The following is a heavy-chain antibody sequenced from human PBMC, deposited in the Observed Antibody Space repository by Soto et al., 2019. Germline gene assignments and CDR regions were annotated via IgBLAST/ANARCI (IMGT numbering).Heavy chain of an antibody. CDR2: IYPGDSDT. V-gene: IGHV5-51*01. CDR1: GYSFTSYW. D-gene: IGHD2-2*02. Sequence: GESLKISCKGSGYSFTSYWIGRVRQMPGKGLEWMGIIYPGDSDTRYSPSFQGQVTISADKSISTAYLQWSSLKASDTAMYYCARRYCSSTSCYIDAFDIWGQGTMVTVSS. J-gene: IGHJ3*02. CDR3: ARRYCSSTSCYIDAFDI.